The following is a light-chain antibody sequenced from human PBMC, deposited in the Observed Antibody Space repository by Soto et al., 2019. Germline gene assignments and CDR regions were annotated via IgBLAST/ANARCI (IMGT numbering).Light chain of an antibody. J-gene: IGKJ1*01. CDR1: QSIVTY. CDR2: AAS. Sequence: DIQMTQSPSSLSESVGDRVTITCRASQSIVTYLNWYLQKPGKAPKLLIYAASNLQSGVPSRFSGSGSGTDFTLTSSSLQPEDFATYFCQQSYSTPPWTFGQGTKVDIK. V-gene: IGKV1-39*01. CDR3: QQSYSTPPWT.